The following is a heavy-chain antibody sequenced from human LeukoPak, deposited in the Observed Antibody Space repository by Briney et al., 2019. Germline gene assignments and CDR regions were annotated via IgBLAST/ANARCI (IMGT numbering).Heavy chain of an antibody. J-gene: IGHJ4*02. Sequence: SETLSLTCAVYGGSFSGYYWSWIRQPPGKGLEWIGEINHSGSTNYNPSLKSRVTISVDTSKNQFSLKLSSVTAADTAVYYCARGRGSFYYVSGSPKLDYWGQGTLVTFSS. D-gene: IGHD3-10*01. CDR3: ARGRGSFYYVSGSPKLDY. CDR1: GGSFSGYY. V-gene: IGHV4-34*01. CDR2: INHSGST.